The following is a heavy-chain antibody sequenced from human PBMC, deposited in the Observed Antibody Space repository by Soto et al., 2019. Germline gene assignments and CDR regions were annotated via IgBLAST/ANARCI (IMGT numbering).Heavy chain of an antibody. Sequence: QVQLQESGPGLVKPSGTLSLTCAVSGGSISSNWWSWVRQPPGKGLEWIGEIFHSGSTNYNPSLKRRVAMSVDKSRSQFSLQLSSVTAADTAIYYCARGPNCSGTSGHYLVRNRWFDPWGQGTLVTVSS. V-gene: IGHV4-4*02. CDR3: ARGPNCSGTSGHYLVRNRWFDP. D-gene: IGHD2-2*01. CDR2: IFHSGST. CDR1: GGSISSNW. J-gene: IGHJ5*02.